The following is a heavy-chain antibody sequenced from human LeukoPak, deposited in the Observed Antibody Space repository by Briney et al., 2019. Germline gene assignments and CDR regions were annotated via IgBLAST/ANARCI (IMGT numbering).Heavy chain of an antibody. D-gene: IGHD1/OR15-1a*01. J-gene: IGHJ6*02. CDR1: GLTLSNAW. CDR3: IFRDNNHGVDV. Sequence: PGGSLRLSCAASGLTLSNAWMNWVRQAPGKGLEWVGRIRSKTSGGTTEYAAPVKDRFSISRDDSTNTLSLQMNSLTSEDTATYYCIFRDNNHGVDVWGPGTTVTVSS. V-gene: IGHV3-15*07. CDR2: IRSKTSGGTT.